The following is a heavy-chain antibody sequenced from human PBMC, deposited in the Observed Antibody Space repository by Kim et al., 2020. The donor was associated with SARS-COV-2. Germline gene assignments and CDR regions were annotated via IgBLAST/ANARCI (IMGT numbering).Heavy chain of an antibody. V-gene: IGHV3-74*01. J-gene: IGHJ6*02. CDR1: GFTFNNYW. Sequence: GGSLRLSCAASGFTFNNYWMHWVRQAPGKGLVWVSRISGDGSSTNYADSVKGRFTISRDNAKSTLYVQMKSLRAEDTAVYYCARDGPGNYGMDVGGQGTTVTVSS. CDR3: ARDGPGNYGMDV. CDR2: ISGDGSST.